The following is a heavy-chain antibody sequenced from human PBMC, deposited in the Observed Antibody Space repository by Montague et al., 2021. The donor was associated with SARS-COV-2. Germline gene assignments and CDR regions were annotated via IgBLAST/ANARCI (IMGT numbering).Heavy chain of an antibody. Sequence: SETLSLTCAVYGGSFSGYYWSWICKPPGTGLEWIGEINHSGSTNYNPSLKSRVPISVDTSTNQFSLKLSPVTAADTAVYYCARVRYYGSGTSLGMDVWGQGTTVTVSS. J-gene: IGHJ6*02. CDR1: GGSFSGYY. CDR2: INHSGST. CDR3: ARVRYYGSGTSLGMDV. V-gene: IGHV4-34*01. D-gene: IGHD3-10*01.